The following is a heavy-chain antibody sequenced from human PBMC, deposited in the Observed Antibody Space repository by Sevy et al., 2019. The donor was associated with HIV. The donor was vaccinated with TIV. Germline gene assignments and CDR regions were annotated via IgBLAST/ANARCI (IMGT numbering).Heavy chain of an antibody. Sequence: GGSLRLSCVASGFSLNNYWMNWVRQAPGKGLEWVANINQDGSVKYYVESVRGRFTISRDNARNSVFLQMSSLRVDDSALYYCVRAIAKDGSFWGQGTLVTVSS. CDR3: VRAIAKDGSF. V-gene: IGHV3-7*01. D-gene: IGHD6-13*01. CDR1: GFSLNNYW. J-gene: IGHJ4*02. CDR2: INQDGSVK.